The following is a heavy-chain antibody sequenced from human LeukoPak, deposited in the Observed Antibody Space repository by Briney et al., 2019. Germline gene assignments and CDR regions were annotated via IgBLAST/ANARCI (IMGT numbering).Heavy chain of an antibody. CDR2: IKQDGSEK. D-gene: IGHD6-6*01. V-gene: IGHV3-7*01. Sequence: PGGSLRLSCAASGFTFSSYWMSWVRQAPGKGLEWVANIKQDGSEKYYADSVKGRFTISRDNSKNTLYLQMNSLRAEDTAVYYCAKEGSSSSLFLDYWGQGTLVTVSS. CDR1: GFTFSSYW. CDR3: AKEGSSSSLFLDY. J-gene: IGHJ4*02.